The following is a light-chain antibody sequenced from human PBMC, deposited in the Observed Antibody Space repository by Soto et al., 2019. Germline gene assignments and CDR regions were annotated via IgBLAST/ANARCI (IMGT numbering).Light chain of an antibody. CDR2: EDN. J-gene: IGLJ2*01. V-gene: IGLV6-57*04. CDR3: QSYDSSIYVV. CDR1: SGSIASNY. Sequence: NFMLTQPHSVSESPGKTVTISCTRSSGSIASNYVQWYQQRPGSAPTTVIYEDNQRPSGVPDRFSGSIDSSSNSASLTISALKTEDEADYYCQSYDSSIYVVFGGGTNLTVL.